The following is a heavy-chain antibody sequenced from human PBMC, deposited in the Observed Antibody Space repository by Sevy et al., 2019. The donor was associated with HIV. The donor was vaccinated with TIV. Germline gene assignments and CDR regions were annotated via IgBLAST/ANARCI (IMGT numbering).Heavy chain of an antibody. CDR3: AGSGSYYGGFDY. CDR2: ISGSGGST. D-gene: IGHD3-10*01. J-gene: IGHJ4*02. V-gene: IGHV3-23*01. CDR1: GFTFSSYA. Sequence: GGSLRLSCAASGFTFSSYAMSWVRQAPGKGLEWVSAISGSGGSTYYADSVKGRFTISRDNSKNTLYLQMNSLRAEDTAAYYCAGSGSYYGGFDYWGQGTLVTVSS.